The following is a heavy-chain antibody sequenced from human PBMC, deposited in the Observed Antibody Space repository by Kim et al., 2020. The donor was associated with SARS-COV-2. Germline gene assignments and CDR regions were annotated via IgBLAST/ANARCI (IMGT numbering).Heavy chain of an antibody. CDR2: ISWNSGSI. V-gene: IGHV3-9*01. CDR3: AKDPGWGLGAFDI. CDR1: GFTFDDYA. D-gene: IGHD3-16*01. J-gene: IGHJ3*02. Sequence: GGSLRLSCAASGFTFDDYAMHWVRQAPGKGLEWVSGISWNSGSIGYADSVKGRFTISRDNAKNSLYLQMNSLRAEDTALYYCAKDPGWGLGAFDIWGQGT.